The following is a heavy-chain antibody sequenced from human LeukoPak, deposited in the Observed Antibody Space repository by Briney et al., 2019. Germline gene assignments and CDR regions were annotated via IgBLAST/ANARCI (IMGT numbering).Heavy chain of an antibody. CDR1: GFTFSSYW. D-gene: IGHD3-22*01. V-gene: IGHV3-7*01. Sequence: PGGSLRLSCAASGFTFSSYWMSWVRQAPGKGLEWVANIKEDGAGKYYVDSVKGRFTISRDNAKSSLYLQMNNLRADDTAVYYCARSLSGYAYYFDSWGQGTLVTVSS. CDR3: ARSLSGYAYYFDS. CDR2: IKEDGAGK. J-gene: IGHJ4*02.